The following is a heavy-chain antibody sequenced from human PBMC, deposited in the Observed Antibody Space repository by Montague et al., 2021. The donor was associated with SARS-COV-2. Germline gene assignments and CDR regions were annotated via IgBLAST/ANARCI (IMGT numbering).Heavy chain of an antibody. J-gene: IGHJ3*02. Sequence: SETLSLTCTVSGGSISRYSWTWIRQPPGKGLEWIGYIYNSGSTNXNPSLTSRVTISVDTSKNQFSLKLSSVAAADTAVYYCARVGRGSSLYEVDFDIWGPGTMVTVSS. CDR1: GGSISRYS. V-gene: IGHV4-59*01. CDR3: ARVGRGSSLYEVDFDI. D-gene: IGHD6-13*01. CDR2: IYNSGST.